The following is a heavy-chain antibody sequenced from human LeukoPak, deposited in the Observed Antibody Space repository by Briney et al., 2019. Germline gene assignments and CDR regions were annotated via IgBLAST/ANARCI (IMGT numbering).Heavy chain of an antibody. V-gene: IGHV1-2*02. CDR1: GYTFTGYY. D-gene: IGHD6-13*01. Sequence: GASVKVSCKASGYTFTGYYMHWVRQAPGQGLEWMGWINPNSGGTNYAQKFQGRVTMTRDTSISTAYMELSRLRSDDTAVYYCARDSRSSWEPTFDYWGQGTLVTVSS. CDR2: INPNSGGT. J-gene: IGHJ4*02. CDR3: ARDSRSSWEPTFDY.